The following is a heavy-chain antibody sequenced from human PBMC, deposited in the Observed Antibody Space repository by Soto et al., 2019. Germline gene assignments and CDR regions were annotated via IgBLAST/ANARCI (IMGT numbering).Heavy chain of an antibody. CDR1: GFTFSSYA. CDR2: ISGSGGST. D-gene: IGHD2-2*01. Sequence: EVQLLESGGGLVQPGGSLRLSCAASGFTFSSYAMSWVRQAPGKGLEWVSAISGSGGSTYYADSVKGRFTIARDNSKNTLYLQMNSLRAEDTAVYYCAKDSVGGWVVVPANSYYGMDVWGQGTTVPVSS. V-gene: IGHV3-23*01. J-gene: IGHJ6*02. CDR3: AKDSVGGWVVVPANSYYGMDV.